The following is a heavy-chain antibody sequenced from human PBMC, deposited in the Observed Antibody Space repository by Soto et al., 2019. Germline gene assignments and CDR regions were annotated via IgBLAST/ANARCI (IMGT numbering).Heavy chain of an antibody. CDR2: IKSQGEGGTT. CDR1: GFTFSDAW. V-gene: IGHV3-15*01. Sequence: GRSLRLSCAASGFTFSDAWMTWVRQAPGKGLEWVGRIKSQGEGGTTEYAAPVKGRFTISRDDSENTLYLQMNSLKSEDTAVYYCATFRSYSEYWGPGTLVSVSS. CDR3: ATFRSYSEY. J-gene: IGHJ4*02.